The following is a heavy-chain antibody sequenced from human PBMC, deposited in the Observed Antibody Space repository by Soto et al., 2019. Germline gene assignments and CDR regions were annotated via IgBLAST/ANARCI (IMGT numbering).Heavy chain of an antibody. Sequence: QITLKESGPTLVKPTQTLTLTCTFSGFSLSTSGVGVGWIRQPPGKALEWLALIYWDDDKRYSPSLKSRLTIXKXNYKTQVLLTMTDMDPVDTATYYCARVDIVATGVDYWGQGTLVTVSS. CDR3: ARVDIVATGVDY. V-gene: IGHV2-5*02. D-gene: IGHD5-12*01. J-gene: IGHJ4*02. CDR1: GFSLSTSGVG. CDR2: IYWDDDK.